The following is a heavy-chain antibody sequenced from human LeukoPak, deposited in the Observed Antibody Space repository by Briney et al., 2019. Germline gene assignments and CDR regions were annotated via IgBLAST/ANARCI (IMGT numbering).Heavy chain of an antibody. CDR1: GFTFSNYE. V-gene: IGHV3-48*03. J-gene: IGHJ2*01. D-gene: IGHD6-13*01. CDR3: ARFAKPRIAAAGTNWYFDL. CDR2: ISTSSSYT. Sequence: PGGSLRLSCAASGFTFSNYEMNWVRQAPGKGLEWVSYISTSSSYTHYADSVKGRFTISRDNAKNSLYLQMNSLRAEDTAVYYCARFAKPRIAAAGTNWYFDLWGRGTLVTVSS.